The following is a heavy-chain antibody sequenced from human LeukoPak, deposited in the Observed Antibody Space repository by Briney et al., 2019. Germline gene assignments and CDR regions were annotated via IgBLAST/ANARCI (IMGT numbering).Heavy chain of an antibody. V-gene: IGHV3-7*01. J-gene: IGHJ4*02. CDR1: GFSFSTYW. CDR3: ARAGMKGSADY. D-gene: IGHD6-25*01. CDR2: INEDGSGK. Sequence: GGSLRLSCAVSGFSFSTYWMSWVRQAPGKGLEWVANINEDGSGKYYVDSVKGRFTIARDNAKNSLYLLMNSLRAEDTAVYYCARAGMKGSADYWGQGTLVTVSS.